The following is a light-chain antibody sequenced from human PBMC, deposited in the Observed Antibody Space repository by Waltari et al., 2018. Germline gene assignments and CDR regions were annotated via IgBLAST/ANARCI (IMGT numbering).Light chain of an antibody. J-gene: IGKJ1*01. CDR3: QQYGETPWT. CDR2: GAS. V-gene: IGKV3-20*01. CDR1: ESVPANY. Sequence: ELVLTQSPGTLSLSPGDRATLSCRATESVPANYLAWYQQKPGQAPRLLISGASSRATGIPDRFSGRGSGTDFTLTIARLEPEDFAVYYCQQYGETPWTFGQGTKVDLK.